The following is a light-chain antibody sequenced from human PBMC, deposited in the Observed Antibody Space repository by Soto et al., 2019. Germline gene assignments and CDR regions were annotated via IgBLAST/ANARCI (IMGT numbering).Light chain of an antibody. Sequence: QSALTQPASVSGSPGQSITISCTGTNSDVGGYDYVSWYQQHPGKAPKLMIYEVSHRPSGVSNRFSGSKSGNTASLTISGLQAEDEADYYCSSYTGSSTPYVFGTGTKLTVL. CDR3: SSYTGSSTPYV. J-gene: IGLJ1*01. CDR2: EVS. CDR1: NSDVGGYDY. V-gene: IGLV2-14*01.